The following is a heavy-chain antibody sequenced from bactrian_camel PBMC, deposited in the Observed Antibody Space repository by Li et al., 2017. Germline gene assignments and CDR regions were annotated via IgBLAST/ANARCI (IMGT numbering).Heavy chain of an antibody. CDR3: AAQKGGPCYTGKVDFPY. V-gene: IGHV3S53*01. J-gene: IGHJ6*01. CDR2: IDGEGDT. D-gene: IGHD2*01. CDR1: GFHFRDPD. Sequence: QVQLVESGGGSVQAGESLGLSCLASGFHFRDPDMGWYRQAPGKEREAVVAIDGEGDTTCADSVKGRFTISRDNAKNTLYLQMNSLKPEDTAMYYCAAQKGGPCYTGKVDFPYWGQGTQVTVS.